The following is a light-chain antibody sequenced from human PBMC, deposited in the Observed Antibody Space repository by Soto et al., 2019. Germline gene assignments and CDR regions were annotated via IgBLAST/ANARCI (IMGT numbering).Light chain of an antibody. CDR1: QSISSY. CDR2: AAS. Sequence: DIQMTQSPSSLSASVGARVTITCRASQSISSYLNWYQQKPGKAPKLLIYAASSLQSGVPSRFSGSGSGTDCTLTISSLQPDDVATYYCQQYNNFPWTLGQGTKVDIK. J-gene: IGKJ1*01. CDR3: QQYNNFPWT. V-gene: IGKV1-39*01.